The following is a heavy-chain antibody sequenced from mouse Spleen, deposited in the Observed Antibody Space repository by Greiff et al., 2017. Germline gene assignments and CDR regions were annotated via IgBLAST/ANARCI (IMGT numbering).Heavy chain of an antibody. CDR2: IDPETGGT. Sequence: QVQLQQSGAELVRPGASVTLSCKASGYTFTDYEMHWVKQTPVHGLEWIGAIDPETGGTAYNQKFKGKAILTADKSSSTAYMELRSLTSEDSAVYYCTRPYYYGSSHYWYFDVWGAGTTVTVSS. D-gene: IGHD1-1*01. CDR3: TRPYYYGSSHYWYFDV. CDR1: GYTFTDYE. J-gene: IGHJ1*01. V-gene: IGHV1-15*01.